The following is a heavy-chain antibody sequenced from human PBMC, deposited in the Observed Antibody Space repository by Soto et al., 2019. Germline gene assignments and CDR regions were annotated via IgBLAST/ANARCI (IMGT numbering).Heavy chain of an antibody. D-gene: IGHD1-1*01. CDR2: IKSTKDGGAR. V-gene: IGHV3-15*01. Sequence: EVHVVESGGDLVESGGSLRLSCVTSGFMFSSAWMSWVRQAPGKGLEWVARIKSTKDGGARDYAAPVNGRFSISRDDSKSTVYLQMNSLRDEDTALYYCVEGWNDFWGQGTLVTVSS. CDR3: VEGWNDF. CDR1: GFMFSSAW. J-gene: IGHJ4*02.